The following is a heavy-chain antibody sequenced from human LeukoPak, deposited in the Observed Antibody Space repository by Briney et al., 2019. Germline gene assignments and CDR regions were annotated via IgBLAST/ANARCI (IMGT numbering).Heavy chain of an antibody. V-gene: IGHV4-59*08. J-gene: IGHJ4*02. CDR3: ARHDYSNYPSFDY. Sequence: SETLSLTCTVSGGSISSYYWSWIRQPPGKGLEWIGYIYYSGSTNYNPSLKSRGTISVDPSKNQFSLRLSSVTAADTAVYFCARHDYSNYPSFDYWGQGTLVTVSS. CDR1: GGSISSYY. CDR2: IYYSGST. D-gene: IGHD4-11*01.